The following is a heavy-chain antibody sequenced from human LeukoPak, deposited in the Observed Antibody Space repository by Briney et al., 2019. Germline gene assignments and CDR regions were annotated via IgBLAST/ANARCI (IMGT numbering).Heavy chain of an antibody. CDR3: AREHGSGSYENWFDP. V-gene: IGHV4-59*06. J-gene: IGHJ5*02. Sequence: SETLSLTCTVSGGSLSNYYWSWIRQHPGKGLEWIGYIYYSGSTYYNPSLKSRVTISVDTSKNQFSLKLSSVTAADTAVYYCAREHGSGSYENWFDPWGQGTLVTVSS. D-gene: IGHD3-10*01. CDR1: GGSLSNYY. CDR2: IYYSGST.